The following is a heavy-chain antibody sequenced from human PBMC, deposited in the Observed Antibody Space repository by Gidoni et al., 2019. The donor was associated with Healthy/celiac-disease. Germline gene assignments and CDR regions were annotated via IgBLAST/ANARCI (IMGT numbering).Heavy chain of an antibody. J-gene: IGHJ3*02. Sequence: EVQLVQSGAEVKKRGESLKISCKGSGYSFTSYWIGWVRQVPGKGLEWMGIIYPGDSATSYSPSFQGQVTISADQSISPAYLQWSSLKASDTAMYYCARPSTVVPPLPPAFDIWGQGTMVPVSS. CDR1: GYSFTSYW. CDR2: IYPGDSAT. D-gene: IGHD4-17*01. CDR3: ARPSTVVPPLPPAFDI. V-gene: IGHV5-51*01.